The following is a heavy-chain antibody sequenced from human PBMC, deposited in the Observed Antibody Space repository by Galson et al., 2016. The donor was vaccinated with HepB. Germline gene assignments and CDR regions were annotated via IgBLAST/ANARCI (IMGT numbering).Heavy chain of an antibody. J-gene: IGHJ4*02. CDR3: ARYFDH. CDR2: ICHSGST. Sequence: LSLTCTVSGDSISNDGNYWSWTRQHPGKGLEFIGYICHSGSTYYNPSLRSRVTISVDTSENQFSLKLSSVTAADTAVYYCARYFDHWGQGILVTVSS. V-gene: IGHV4-31*03. CDR1: GDSISNDGNY.